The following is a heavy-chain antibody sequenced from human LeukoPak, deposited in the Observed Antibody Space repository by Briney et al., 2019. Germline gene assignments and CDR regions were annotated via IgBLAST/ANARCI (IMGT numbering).Heavy chain of an antibody. CDR2: ISGSGGST. CDR3: AKALMRGYFDY. Sequence: QAGGSLRLSCAASGFTFSSYAMSWVRQAPGKGREWVSAISGSGGSTYYAHSVKGRFTISRDNSKNTLYLQMNSLRAEDTAVYYCAKALMRGYFDYWGQGTLVTVSS. J-gene: IGHJ4*02. V-gene: IGHV3-23*01. CDR1: GFTFSSYA.